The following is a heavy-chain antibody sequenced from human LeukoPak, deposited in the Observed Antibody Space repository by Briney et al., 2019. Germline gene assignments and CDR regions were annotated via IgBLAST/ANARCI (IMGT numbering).Heavy chain of an antibody. CDR3: ATDHYYDSNLDP. Sequence: PSETLSLTCTVSGGSISSGTYYWTWIRQPAGKGLEWIGRIYGNGNTNYNPSLKSRVTISVDTSKNQFSLKLSSVTAADTAMYYCATDHYYDSNLDPWGQGTLVTVSS. CDR2: IYGNGNT. J-gene: IGHJ5*02. CDR1: GGSISSGTYY. V-gene: IGHV4-61*02. D-gene: IGHD3-22*01.